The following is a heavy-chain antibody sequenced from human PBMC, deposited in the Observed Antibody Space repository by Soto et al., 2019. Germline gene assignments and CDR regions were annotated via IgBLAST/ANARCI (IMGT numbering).Heavy chain of an antibody. CDR2: ISYDGSNK. V-gene: IGHV3-30*18. J-gene: IGHJ4*02. CDR3: AKEQGPTDPFDY. Sequence: GGSLRLSCAASGFTFSSYGMHWVRQAPGKGLEWVAVISYDGSNKYYADSVKGRFTISRDNSKNTLYLQMNSLRAEDTAVYYCAKEQGPTDPFDYWGQGTLVTVSS. CDR1: GFTFSSYG.